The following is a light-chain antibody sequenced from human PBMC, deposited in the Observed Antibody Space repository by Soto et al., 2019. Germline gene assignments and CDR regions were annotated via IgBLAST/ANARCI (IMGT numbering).Light chain of an antibody. CDR2: GAS. J-gene: IGKJ1*01. Sequence: DIQMTQSPSSLSASVGDRVTITCRASQGISDYLAWYQQKPGKVPELLIYGASTLQAGVPSRFSGSGSGTDFTLTISSLQPEDVATYYCQKYNRAPPTFGQGTKVEI. CDR1: QGISDY. V-gene: IGKV1-27*01. CDR3: QKYNRAPPT.